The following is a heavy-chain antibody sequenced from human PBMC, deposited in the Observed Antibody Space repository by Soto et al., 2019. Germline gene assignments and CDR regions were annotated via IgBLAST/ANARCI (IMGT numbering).Heavy chain of an antibody. CDR3: AKDGSGSSGWYGPYYFDY. CDR2: ISGSGVST. CDR1: GFTFSSYA. Sequence: GGLRLSCAASGFTFSSYAMSWVRQAPGKGLEWVSAISGSGVSTYYADSVKGRFTISRDNSKNTLYLQMNSLRAEDTAVYYCAKDGSGSSGWYGPYYFDYWGQGTLVTVSS. D-gene: IGHD6-19*01. J-gene: IGHJ4*02. V-gene: IGHV3-23*01.